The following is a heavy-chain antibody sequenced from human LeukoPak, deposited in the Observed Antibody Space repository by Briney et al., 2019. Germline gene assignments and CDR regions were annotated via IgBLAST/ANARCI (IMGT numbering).Heavy chain of an antibody. J-gene: IGHJ4*02. CDR1: GFTVSSNY. V-gene: IGHV3-53*05. CDR3: AKGSGGGSWYYFDY. CDR2: IYSGGST. Sequence: GGSLRLSCAASGFTVSSNYMSWVRQAPGKGLEWVSVIYSGGSTYYADSVKGRFTISRDNSKNTLYLQMNSLRAEDTAVYYCAKGSGGGSWYYFDYWGQGTLVTVSS. D-gene: IGHD6-13*01.